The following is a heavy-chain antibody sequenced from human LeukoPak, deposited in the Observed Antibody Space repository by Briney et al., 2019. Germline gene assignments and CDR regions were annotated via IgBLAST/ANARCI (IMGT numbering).Heavy chain of an antibody. Sequence: GGSLRLSCEGSRFIFSRYSSYAMNWVRQAPGKGLEWDAAISGGGDVTNYADSVKGRFTISRDNSKNTVHMQMNSLGAEDTAVYYCAKGATTHYYFDISVYYPPLEIWGQGTLVTISS. D-gene: IGHD3-22*01. CDR1: RFIFSRYSSYA. CDR3: AKGATTHYYFDISVYYPPLEI. V-gene: IGHV3-23*01. J-gene: IGHJ4*02. CDR2: ISGGGDVT.